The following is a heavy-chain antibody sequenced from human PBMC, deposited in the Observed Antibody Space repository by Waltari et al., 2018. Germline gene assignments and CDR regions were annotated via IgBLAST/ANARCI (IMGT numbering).Heavy chain of an antibody. CDR1: GFTFSSYA. Sequence: EVQLLESGGGLVQPGGSLRLSCAASGFTFSSYAMSWVRQAPGKGLEWVSAISGGGGRKKEEESGKGRFTISRDNSKNTLYLQMNSLRAEDTAVYYCAKEEGYSSGWYGDWGQGTLVTVSS. CDR2: ISGGGGRK. CDR3: AKEEGYSSGWYGD. V-gene: IGHV3-23*01. J-gene: IGHJ4*02. D-gene: IGHD6-19*01.